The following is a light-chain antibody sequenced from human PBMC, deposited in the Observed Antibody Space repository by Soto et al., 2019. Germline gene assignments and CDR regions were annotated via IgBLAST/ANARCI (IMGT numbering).Light chain of an antibody. V-gene: IGKV3-15*01. CDR3: QQYNFWPPLT. CDR2: DAS. CDR1: QSVNSN. Sequence: EIVMTQSPATLSVSPGERATLSCRASQSVNSNLAWYRQKPGQAPRLLISDASTRATGVPARFSGRGSGTEFTLTISSRQSEDSGIYYCQQYNFWPPLTFGGGTKVAIK. J-gene: IGKJ4*01.